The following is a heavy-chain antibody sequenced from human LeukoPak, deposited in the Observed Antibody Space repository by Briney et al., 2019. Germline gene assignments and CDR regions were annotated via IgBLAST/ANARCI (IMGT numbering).Heavy chain of an antibody. V-gene: IGHV1-69*13. CDR1: GYTFTSYD. D-gene: IGHD2-8*01. CDR2: IIPIFGTA. J-gene: IGHJ2*01. Sequence: SVKVSCKASGYTFTSYDINWVRQAPGQGLEWMGGIIPIFGTANYAQKFQGRVTITADESTSTAYMELSSLRSEDTAVYYCASPRYCTNGVCDHWYFDLWGRGTLVTVSS. CDR3: ASPRYCTNGVCDHWYFDL.